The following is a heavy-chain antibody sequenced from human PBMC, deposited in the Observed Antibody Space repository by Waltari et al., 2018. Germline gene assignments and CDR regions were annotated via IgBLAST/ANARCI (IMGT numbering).Heavy chain of an antibody. V-gene: IGHV1-69-2*01. J-gene: IGHJ4*02. CDR3: ATGSTTMVRGVISEY. D-gene: IGHD3-10*01. Sequence: EVQLVQSGAEVKTPGATVKISCKASGYTFTAYYMHWVQPAPGKGLEWMGRVDPEDGETIYAEKFQGRVTITADTSTDTAYMELSSLRSEDTAVYYCATGSTTMVRGVISEYWGQGTLVTVSS. CDR2: VDPEDGET. CDR1: GYTFTAYY.